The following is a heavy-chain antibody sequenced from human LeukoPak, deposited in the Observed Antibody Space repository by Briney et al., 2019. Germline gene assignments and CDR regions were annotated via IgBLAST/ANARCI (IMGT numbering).Heavy chain of an antibody. CDR2: IYYSGST. CDR1: GGSISSGGYY. CDR3: ARVGITGTTVDY. Sequence: SETLSLTCTVSGGSISSGGYYWSWIRQYPGKGLEWIGYIYYSGSTYYNPSLKSRVTISVDTSKNQFSLKLRSVTAADTAVYYCARVGITGTTVDYWGQGTLVTVSS. D-gene: IGHD1-7*01. V-gene: IGHV4-31*03. J-gene: IGHJ4*02.